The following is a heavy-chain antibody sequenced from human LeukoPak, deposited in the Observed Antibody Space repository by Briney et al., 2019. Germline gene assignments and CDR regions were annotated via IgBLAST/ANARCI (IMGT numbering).Heavy chain of an antibody. V-gene: IGHV1-2*02. D-gene: IGHD6-13*01. CDR1: GYTLTGYY. J-gene: IGHJ4*02. Sequence: ASVKVSCKASGYTLTGYYLHWVRQAPGQGLEWIGWLNPNSGATNYAQKFQGRVTITRDTSISTAYMELSRLTSDDTAVYYCARDWPGYSSYGDFWGQGALVTVSS. CDR2: LNPNSGAT. CDR3: ARDWPGYSSYGDF.